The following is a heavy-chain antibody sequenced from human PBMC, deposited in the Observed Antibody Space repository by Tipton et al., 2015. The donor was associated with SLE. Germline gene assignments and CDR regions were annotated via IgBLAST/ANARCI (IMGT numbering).Heavy chain of an antibody. J-gene: IGHJ4*02. D-gene: IGHD5-12*01. CDR2: ISDSGGHT. CDR3: ARDPGYGEEGFDC. CDR1: GFPFSRYV. Sequence: SLRLSCVASGFPFSRYVMTWVRQAPGKGLEWVSLISDSGGHTSYADSVKGRFTVSRDNAKNSLYLEVNSLRAEDTAVYYCARDPGYGEEGFDCWGQGTLVTVSS. V-gene: IGHV3-21*06.